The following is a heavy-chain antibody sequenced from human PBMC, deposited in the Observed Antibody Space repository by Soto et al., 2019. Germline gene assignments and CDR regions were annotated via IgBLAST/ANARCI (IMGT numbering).Heavy chain of an antibody. J-gene: IGHJ5*02. CDR3: ARLPYPWGWFDP. V-gene: IGHV3-11*01. Sequence: QVQLVESGGGLVKPGGSLRLSCAASGFSFSDYYMRWIRQAPGKGLEWISYISNSGRTIYYADSLKGRFTISRDNAKNSLYLQMNSLRVDDTAMYYCARLPYPWGWFDPWGQGTLVTVSS. CDR1: GFSFSDYY. D-gene: IGHD3-16*01. CDR2: ISNSGRTI.